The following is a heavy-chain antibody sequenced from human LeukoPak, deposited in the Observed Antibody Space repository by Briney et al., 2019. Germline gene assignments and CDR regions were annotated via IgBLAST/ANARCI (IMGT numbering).Heavy chain of an antibody. CDR3: VKDTYTFGLDIFDS. D-gene: IGHD3-9*01. J-gene: IGHJ4*02. CDR1: GCRFSSYA. CDR2: ISENGGTT. Sequence: GGSLRLSCSASGCRFSSYAMHWVRQAPGKGLEYVSAISENGGTTYYAGSLKGRFTISRDNSKNTLYLQMSSLRPEDTAVYYCVKDTYTFGLDIFDSWGQGTLVTVSS. V-gene: IGHV3-64D*06.